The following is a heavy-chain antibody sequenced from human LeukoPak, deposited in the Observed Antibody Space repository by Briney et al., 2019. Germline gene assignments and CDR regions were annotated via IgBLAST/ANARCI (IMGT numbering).Heavy chain of an antibody. V-gene: IGHV3-7*01. D-gene: IGHD5-18*01. J-gene: IGHJ4*02. CDR2: IKQDGSEK. CDR1: GFTFSNYW. Sequence: GGSLRLSCAASGFTFSNYWMNWVRQAPGKGLEWVANIKQDGSEKYYVDSVKGRFTISRDNAKSSLYLQMNSLRAEDTAVYYCARGGSGYSYGKIDYWGQGTLVTVSS. CDR3: ARGGSGYSYGKIDY.